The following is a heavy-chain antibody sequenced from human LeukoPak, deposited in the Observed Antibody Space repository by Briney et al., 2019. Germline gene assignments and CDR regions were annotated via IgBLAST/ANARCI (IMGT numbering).Heavy chain of an antibody. J-gene: IGHJ4*02. CDR1: GFTFSSYG. CDR3: AKVSRRYYDSSGYLYFDY. Sequence: PGRSLRLSCAASGFTFSSYGMHWVRQAPGKGLKWVAVISYDGSNKYYADSVKGRFTISRDNSKNTLYLQMNSLRAEDTAVYYCAKVSRRYYDSSGYLYFDYWGQGTLVTVSS. D-gene: IGHD3-22*01. CDR2: ISYDGSNK. V-gene: IGHV3-30*18.